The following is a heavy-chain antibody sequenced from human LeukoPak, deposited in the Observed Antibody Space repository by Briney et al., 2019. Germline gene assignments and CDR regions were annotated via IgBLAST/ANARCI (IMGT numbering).Heavy chain of an antibody. CDR1: GFTYSSYG. V-gene: IGHV3-30*18. J-gene: IGHJ4*02. CDR3: AKDQRLAIYYYFDY. CDR2: ISYDGSNK. Sequence: GGSLRLYCAASGFTYSSYGMHWVRQAPGKGLEWVVVISYDGSNKYYADSVQGRLTISRDNSNNTLYLQMNSLRAEDTAVYYCAKDQRLAIYYYFDYWGQGTLVTVSS. D-gene: IGHD6-19*01.